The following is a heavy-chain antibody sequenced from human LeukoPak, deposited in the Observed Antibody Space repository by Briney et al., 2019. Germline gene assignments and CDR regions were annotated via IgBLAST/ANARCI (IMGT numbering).Heavy chain of an antibody. CDR2: ISGSGGST. Sequence: PEGSLRLSCAASGFTFSSYAMSWVRQAPGKGLEWVSVISGSGGSTYYADSVKGRFTISRDNSENTLYLQMNSLRAEDTAVYFCAKRDSRYYFDYWGQGTLVTVSS. D-gene: IGHD6-13*01. CDR3: AKRDSRYYFDY. V-gene: IGHV3-23*01. J-gene: IGHJ4*02. CDR1: GFTFSSYA.